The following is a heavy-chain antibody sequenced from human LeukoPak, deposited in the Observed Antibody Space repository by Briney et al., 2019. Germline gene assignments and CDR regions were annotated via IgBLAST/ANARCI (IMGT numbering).Heavy chain of an antibody. J-gene: IGHJ4*02. Sequence: PGGSLRLSCAASGFTFSSHWMSWVRQAPGKGLEWVANIKQDGSEKYYVDSVKGRFTISRDNAKNSLYLQMNSLRAEDTAVYYCWGSSGPFDYFDYWGQGTLVTVSS. CDR1: GFTFSSHW. D-gene: IGHD6-19*01. CDR3: WGSSGPFDYFDY. CDR2: IKQDGSEK. V-gene: IGHV3-7*01.